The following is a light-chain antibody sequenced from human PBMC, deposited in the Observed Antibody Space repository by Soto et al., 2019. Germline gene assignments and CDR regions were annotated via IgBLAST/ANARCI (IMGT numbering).Light chain of an antibody. CDR3: QQYNNFWT. J-gene: IGKJ1*01. Sequence: EVVMTQSPDTLSVSPGERVTLSCRASQSLRSNLAWYQQKPGQAPRLLIYGASTRATGIPARFSGSWSGTEFTLTISSLQSEDFAVYYCQQYNNFWTFGQGTKVEIK. CDR2: GAS. V-gene: IGKV3-15*01. CDR1: QSLRSN.